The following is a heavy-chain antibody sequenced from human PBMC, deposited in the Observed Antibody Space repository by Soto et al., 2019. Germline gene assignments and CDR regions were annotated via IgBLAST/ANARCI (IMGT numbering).Heavy chain of an antibody. J-gene: IGHJ5*01. CDR2: IYFDGITT. CDR1: GFTFNTHW. Sequence: GGSLRLSCTASGFTFNTHWVHWVRQAPGKGLVWVSRIYFDGITTNYADSVKGRLTVSRDNAKNTVYLHMNSLRAEDTAVYYFATSLPVSHFGFCSDYLDSWGQGTMVTVSS. CDR3: ATSLPVSHFGFCSDYLDS. D-gene: IGHD3-3*01. V-gene: IGHV3-74*01.